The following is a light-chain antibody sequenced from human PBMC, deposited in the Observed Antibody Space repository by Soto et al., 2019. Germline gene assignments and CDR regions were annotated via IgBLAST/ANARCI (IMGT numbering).Light chain of an antibody. CDR1: QSVSSSY. CDR2: GAS. Sequence: EIVLTQSPGTLSLSPGERATLSCRASQSVSSSYLAWYQQKPGQAPRLLIYGASSRATGIPDRFRGSGSGTDFTLTIIRLEPEDFAVYYCQQYGSSPRTFGQGTKV. CDR3: QQYGSSPRT. J-gene: IGKJ1*01. V-gene: IGKV3-20*01.